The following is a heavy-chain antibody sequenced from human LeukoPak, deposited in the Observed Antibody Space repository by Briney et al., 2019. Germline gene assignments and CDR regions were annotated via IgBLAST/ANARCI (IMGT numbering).Heavy chain of an antibody. CDR2: VYYTGNT. Sequence: SETLSLTCTVSGGSISSSSYYWGWIRQPPGKGLEYIGSVYYTGNTYYNPSLKSRVTISVDTSKIQFSLKLNSVTAADTAVYPCPTSTGTTYNSFDPWGQGTLVTVSS. CDR3: PTSTGTTYNSFDP. CDR1: GGSISSSSYY. D-gene: IGHD4-11*01. V-gene: IGHV4-39*07. J-gene: IGHJ5*02.